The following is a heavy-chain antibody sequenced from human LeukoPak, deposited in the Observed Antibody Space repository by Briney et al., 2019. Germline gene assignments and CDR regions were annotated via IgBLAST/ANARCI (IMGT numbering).Heavy chain of an antibody. CDR2: ISWNSGSI. J-gene: IGHJ4*02. Sequence: GGSLRLSCAASGFTFDDYAMHWVRQAPGRGLEWVSGISWNSGSIGYADSVKGRFTISRDNAKNSLYLQMNSLRAEDTALYYCAKARSEVIVGATDFDYWGQGTLVTVSS. D-gene: IGHD1-26*01. CDR3: AKARSEVIVGATDFDY. CDR1: GFTFDDYA. V-gene: IGHV3-9*01.